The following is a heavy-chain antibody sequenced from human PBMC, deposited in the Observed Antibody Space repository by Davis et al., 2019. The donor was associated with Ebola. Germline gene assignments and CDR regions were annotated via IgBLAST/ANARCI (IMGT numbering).Heavy chain of an antibody. CDR3: ARLGWYVDY. CDR2: TKQDGSEK. D-gene: IGHD6-19*01. CDR1: GFTFSSYW. Sequence: GESLKISCAASGFTFSSYWMSWVRQAPGKGLEWVANTKQDGSEKYYVDSVKGRFTISRDNAKNSLYLQMNSLRAEDTAVYYCARLGWYVDYWGQGTLVTVSS. V-gene: IGHV3-7*01. J-gene: IGHJ4*02.